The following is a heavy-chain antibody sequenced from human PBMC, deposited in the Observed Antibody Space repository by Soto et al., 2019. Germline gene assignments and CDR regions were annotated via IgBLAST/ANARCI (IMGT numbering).Heavy chain of an antibody. CDR1: GYSFTSYW. CDR2: IYPGDSDT. Sequence: HGESLKISCKGSGYSFTSYWIGWVRQMPGKGLEWMGIIYPGDSDTRYSPSFQGQVTISADKSISTAYLQWSSLKASDTAMYYCASQSSSSSLPDYYGMDVWGQGTTVTVSS. J-gene: IGHJ6*02. V-gene: IGHV5-51*01. CDR3: ASQSSSSSLPDYYGMDV. D-gene: IGHD6-6*01.